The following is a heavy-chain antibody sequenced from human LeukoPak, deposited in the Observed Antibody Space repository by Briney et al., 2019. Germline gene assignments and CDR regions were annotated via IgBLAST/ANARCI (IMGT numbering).Heavy chain of an antibody. CDR1: GGSISSYY. CDR2: IYYSGST. D-gene: IGHD3-10*01. CDR3: ARLSTWFGELFPFDY. Sequence: SETLSLTCTVSGGSISSYYWSWIRQPPGKGLEWIGYIYYSGSTNYNPSLKSRVTISVDTSKNQFSLKLSSVTAADTAVYYCARLSTWFGELFPFDYWGQGTLVTVSS. V-gene: IGHV4-59*08. J-gene: IGHJ4*02.